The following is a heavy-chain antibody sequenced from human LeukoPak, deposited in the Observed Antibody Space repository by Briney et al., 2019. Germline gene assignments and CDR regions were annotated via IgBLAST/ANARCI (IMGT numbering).Heavy chain of an antibody. CDR3: VGGDY. CDR2: ISYDGSNK. J-gene: IGHJ4*02. CDR1: GFTFSSYA. Sequence: GGSLRLSYAASGFTFSSYAMHWVRQAPGKGLEWVAVISYDGSNKYYADSVKGRFTISRDNSKNTLYLQMNSLRAEDTAVYYCVGGDYWGQGTLVTVSS. V-gene: IGHV3-30*04.